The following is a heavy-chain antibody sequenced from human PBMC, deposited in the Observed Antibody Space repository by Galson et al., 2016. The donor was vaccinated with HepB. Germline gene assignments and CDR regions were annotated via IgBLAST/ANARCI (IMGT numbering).Heavy chain of an antibody. CDR3: AQGRGYCGVTVCPGAHYGMDV. V-gene: IGHV4-30-4*01. D-gene: IGHD2-21*01. CDR1: GGSISSGDYH. J-gene: IGHJ6*02. Sequence: TLSLTCTVSGGSISSGDYHWSWIRQPPGKGLEWIGYIYHSGSTSYNPSLKSRLTISVDTSKNQFSLRLTSVTAADTAVYYCAQGRGYCGVTVCPGAHYGMDVWGQGTTVTVSS. CDR2: IYHSGST.